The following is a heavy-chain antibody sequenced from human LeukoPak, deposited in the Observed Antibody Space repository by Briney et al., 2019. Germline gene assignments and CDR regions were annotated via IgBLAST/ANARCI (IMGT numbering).Heavy chain of an antibody. Sequence: ASVKVSCKASGYTFTGYYMHWVRQAPGQGLEWMGWINPNSGGTNYAQKFQGRVTMTRDTSISTAYMELSRLRSDDTAVCYCAREMGYSYGRQNFDYWGQGTLVTVSS. CDR2: INPNSGGT. V-gene: IGHV1-2*02. CDR3: AREMGYSYGRQNFDY. CDR1: GYTFTGYY. J-gene: IGHJ4*02. D-gene: IGHD5-18*01.